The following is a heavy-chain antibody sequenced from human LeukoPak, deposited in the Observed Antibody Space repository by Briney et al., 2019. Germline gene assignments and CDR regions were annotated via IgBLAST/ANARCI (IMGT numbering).Heavy chain of an antibody. Sequence: SETLSLTCTVSGGSISSYYWSWIRQPPGKGLEWIGYISYTGSTNYNPSLKSRVTISVDTSKNQFSLRLASVTAADTAVYYCARDQSGSYIFDYWGQGTLVTVSS. CDR1: GGSISSYY. D-gene: IGHD1-26*01. CDR3: ARDQSGSYIFDY. J-gene: IGHJ4*02. CDR2: ISYTGST. V-gene: IGHV4-59*12.